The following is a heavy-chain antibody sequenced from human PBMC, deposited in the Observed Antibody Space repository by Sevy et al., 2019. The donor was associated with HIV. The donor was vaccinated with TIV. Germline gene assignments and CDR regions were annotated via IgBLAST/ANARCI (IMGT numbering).Heavy chain of an antibody. CDR2: IIPIFGTA. J-gene: IGHJ6*02. CDR1: GGTFSSYA. D-gene: IGHD2-2*02. V-gene: IGHV1-69*13. Sequence: ASVKVSCKASGGTFSSYAISWVRQAPGQGLEWMGGIIPIFGTANYAQKFQGRVTITADESTSTAYMELSSLRSEDTAVYYCARHDVVVPAAIHKGHYYYGMDVWGQGTTVTVSS. CDR3: ARHDVVVPAAIHKGHYYYGMDV.